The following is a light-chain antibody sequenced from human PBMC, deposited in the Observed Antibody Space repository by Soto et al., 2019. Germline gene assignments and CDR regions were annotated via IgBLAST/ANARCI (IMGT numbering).Light chain of an antibody. V-gene: IGLV2-23*02. CDR2: EVS. J-gene: IGLJ1*01. CDR3: CSYAGRTTYV. Sequence: QPVLTQPASVSGSPGQSITISCTGTSSDVGSYNLVSWYQQYPGKAPKLMIYEVSKRPSGVSNRFSGSKSGNTASLTISGLQAEDEADYYCCSYAGRTTYVFGTGTKLTVL. CDR1: SSDVGSYNL.